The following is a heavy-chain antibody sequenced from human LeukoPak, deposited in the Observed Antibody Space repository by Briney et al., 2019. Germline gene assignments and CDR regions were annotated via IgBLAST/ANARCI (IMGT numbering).Heavy chain of an antibody. V-gene: IGHV1-2*02. Sequence: ASVKVSCKASGYTFTGYYMHWVRQAPGQGLEWMGWINPNSGGTNYAQKFQGRVTMTRDTPISTAYMELSRLRSDDTAVYYCARARVSRFGELNWFDPWGQGTLVTVSS. D-gene: IGHD3-10*01. CDR1: GYTFTGYY. CDR2: INPNSGGT. J-gene: IGHJ5*02. CDR3: ARARVSRFGELNWFDP.